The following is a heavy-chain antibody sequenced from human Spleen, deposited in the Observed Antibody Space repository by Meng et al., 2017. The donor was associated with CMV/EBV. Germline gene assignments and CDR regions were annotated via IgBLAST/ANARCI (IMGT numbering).Heavy chain of an antibody. J-gene: IGHJ4*02. V-gene: IGHV4-59*01. CDR3: AREDYGGNLDY. Sequence: GSLRLSCTVSGDPISSYYWAWIRQPPGKGLEWIGYIYYRGTTKYNPSLKSRLTISLDTSKKQFSLKLSSVTAADTAMYYCAREDYGGNLDYWGQGTLVTVSS. D-gene: IGHD4-23*01. CDR1: GDPISSYY. CDR2: IYYRGTT.